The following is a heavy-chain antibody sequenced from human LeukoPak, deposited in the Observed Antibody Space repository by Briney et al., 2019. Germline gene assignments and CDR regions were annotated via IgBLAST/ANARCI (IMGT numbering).Heavy chain of an antibody. CDR1: GYTFTSYY. J-gene: IGHJ3*02. CDR3: ARGRIAAAGRDAFDI. CDR2: INPSGGST. D-gene: IGHD6-13*01. V-gene: IGHV1-46*03. Sequence: GASVKVSCKASGYTFTSYYMYWVRQAPGQGLEWMGIINPSGGSTSYAQKYQGRVPKTRDTYTSTVYMELSSLRSEDTAVYYCARGRIAAAGRDAFDIWGQGTMVTVSS.